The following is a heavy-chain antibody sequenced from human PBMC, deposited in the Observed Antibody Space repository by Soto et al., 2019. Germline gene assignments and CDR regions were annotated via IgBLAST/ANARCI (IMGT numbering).Heavy chain of an antibody. CDR3: ARGGATVTSSPGAFDI. CDR2: INPNSGGT. CDR1: GYTFTGYY. J-gene: IGHJ3*02. D-gene: IGHD4-4*01. Sequence: GASVKVSCKASGYTFTGYYMHWVRQAPGQGLEWMGWINPNSGGTNYAQKFQGRVTITADESTSTAYMELSSLRSEDTAVYYCARGGATVTSSPGAFDIWGQGTMVTVSS. V-gene: IGHV1-2*02.